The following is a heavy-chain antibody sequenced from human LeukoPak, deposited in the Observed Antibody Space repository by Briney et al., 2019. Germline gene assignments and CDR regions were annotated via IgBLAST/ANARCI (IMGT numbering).Heavy chain of an antibody. CDR3: AGGGLAARPFDY. Sequence: SETLSLTCTVSGGSISSGGYYWSWIRQHPGKGLEWIGYIYYSGSTNYNPSLKSRVTISVDTSKNQFSLKLSSVTAADTAVYYCAGGGLAARPFDYWGQGTLVTVSS. CDR1: GGSISSGGYY. CDR2: IYYSGST. V-gene: IGHV4-61*08. J-gene: IGHJ4*02. D-gene: IGHD6-6*01.